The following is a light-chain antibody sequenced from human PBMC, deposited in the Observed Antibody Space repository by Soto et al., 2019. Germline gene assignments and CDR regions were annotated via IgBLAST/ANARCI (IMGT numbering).Light chain of an antibody. CDR2: DVS. Sequence: QSALTQPPSASGSPGQSVTISCTGTSSDIGAYNYVSWYQQYPGKVPKLMIYDVSKRPSGVPDRFSGSKSGNTASLTVSGLRADDEVVYHCSLYAGWDSFGMIFGGGTKLTVL. CDR3: SLYAGWDSFGMI. J-gene: IGLJ2*01. V-gene: IGLV2-8*01. CDR1: SSDIGAYNY.